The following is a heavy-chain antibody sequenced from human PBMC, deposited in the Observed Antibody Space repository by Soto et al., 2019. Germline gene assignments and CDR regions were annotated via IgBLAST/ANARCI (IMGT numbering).Heavy chain of an antibody. D-gene: IGHD6-19*01. J-gene: IGHJ1*01. V-gene: IGHV1-69*02. Sequence: SVKGACKASGGTFSGYTVSWGRQAPGQGLEWMGRIIPILGIANYAQKFQGRVTITADKSTSTAYMELSSLRSEDTAVYYCARGGIAVAGPAEYFQHWGQGTLVTVSS. CDR3: ARGGIAVAGPAEYFQH. CDR2: IIPILGIA. CDR1: GGTFSGYT.